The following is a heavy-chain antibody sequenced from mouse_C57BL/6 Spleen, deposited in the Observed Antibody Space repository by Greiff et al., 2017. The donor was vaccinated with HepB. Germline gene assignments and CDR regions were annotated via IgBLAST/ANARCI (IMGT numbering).Heavy chain of an antibody. Sequence: EVMLVESGGGLVKPGGSLKLSCAASGFTFSSYAMSWVRQTPEKRLEWVATISDGGSYTYYPDNVKGRFTISRDNAKNNLYLQMSHLKSEDTAMYYCARDYYGSTLDDWGQGTTLTVSS. CDR1: GFTFSSYA. CDR3: ARDYYGSTLDD. D-gene: IGHD1-1*01. J-gene: IGHJ2*01. V-gene: IGHV5-4*01. CDR2: ISDGGSYT.